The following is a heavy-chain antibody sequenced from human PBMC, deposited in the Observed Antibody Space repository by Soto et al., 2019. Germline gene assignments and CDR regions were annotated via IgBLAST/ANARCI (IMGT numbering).Heavy chain of an antibody. D-gene: IGHD4-17*01. CDR2: IYYNGNT. CDR1: CVSITSGAYY. V-gene: IGHV4-31*03. CDR3: ARARLRAVSAIDF. J-gene: IGHJ3*01. Sequence: SETLSLTCTLSCVSITSGAYYWTWVRQHPGKGLEWIGYIYYNGNTYFSPSLKSRLTISIDTSKNQFSLKLSSVTAADTAMYYCARARLRAVSAIDFWGQGTMVTISS.